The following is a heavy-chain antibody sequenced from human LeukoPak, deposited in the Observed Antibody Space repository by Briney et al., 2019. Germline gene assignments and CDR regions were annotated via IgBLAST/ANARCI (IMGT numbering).Heavy chain of an antibody. CDR1: GFTFSSFA. CDR2: FDGNGPNT. CDR3: ARDQAGPFDY. Sequence: GGSLRLSCAASGFTFSSFAMTWVRQAPGKGLEWVSGFDGNGPNTYYADSVKGRWTNSRDNSKNTLYLQMNSLRAEDTAVYYCARDQAGPFDYWGQGTLVTVSS. D-gene: IGHD6-13*01. V-gene: IGHV3-23*01. J-gene: IGHJ4*02.